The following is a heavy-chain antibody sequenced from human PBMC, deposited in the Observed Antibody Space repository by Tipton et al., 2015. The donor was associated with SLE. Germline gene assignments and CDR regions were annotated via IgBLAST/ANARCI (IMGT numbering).Heavy chain of an antibody. CDR1: GISISTHY. J-gene: IGHJ6*03. Sequence: TLSLTCKVSGISISTHYWSWIRQPPGKGLEWIGQMHNSGDSTYNPSLKSRVTMSVDTSKNHFSLKLTSVIAADTAVYYCATTRDYGDYGHYYMDVWGKGTTVTVSS. D-gene: IGHD4-17*01. CDR3: ATTRDYGDYGHYYMDV. CDR2: MHNSGDS. V-gene: IGHV4-59*11.